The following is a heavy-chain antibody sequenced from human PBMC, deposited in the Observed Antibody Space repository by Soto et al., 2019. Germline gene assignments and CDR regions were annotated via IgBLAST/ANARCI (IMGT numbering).Heavy chain of an antibody. J-gene: IGHJ4*02. CDR3: ATCSSTSCYLTFXY. CDR1: GGTFTSYT. V-gene: IGHV1-69*02. CDR2: IIPILGIA. D-gene: IGHD2-2*01. Sequence: ASVKVSCKASGGTFTSYTISWVRQALGQGLEWMGRIIPILGIANYAQKFQGRVTITADKSTSTAYMELSSLRSEDTAVYYCATCSSTSCYLTFXYWGQGTLVTVSS.